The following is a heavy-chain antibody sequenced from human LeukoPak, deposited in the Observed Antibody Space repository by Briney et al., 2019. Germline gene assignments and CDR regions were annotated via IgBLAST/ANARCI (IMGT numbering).Heavy chain of an antibody. CDR3: ARDRYDFWSGHLPYAFDI. Sequence: GGSLRLSCAASGFTFSTYALHWVRQAPGKGLEWVAVISYDVTNQYYSDSVKDRFTISRDNSKNTLYLQMSSLRVEDTAVYYCARDRYDFWSGHLPYAFDIWGQGTMVTVSS. CDR2: ISYDVTNQ. CDR1: GFTFSTYA. D-gene: IGHD3-3*01. J-gene: IGHJ3*02. V-gene: IGHV3-30-3*01.